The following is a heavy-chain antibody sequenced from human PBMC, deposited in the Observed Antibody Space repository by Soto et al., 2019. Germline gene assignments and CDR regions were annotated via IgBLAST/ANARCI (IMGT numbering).Heavy chain of an antibody. Sequence: QLQLQESGPGLVKPSETLSLTCTVSGGSISSSSYYWGWIRQPPGKGLEWIGSIYYSGSTYYNPSLQGRVPIALDTSKNQFSLKLRSVTAADPAVYYCARQTRDRSSSWYPGANYYYYYGMDVWGQGTTVTVSS. J-gene: IGHJ6*02. CDR1: GGSISSSSYY. CDR3: ARQTRDRSSSWYPGANYYYYYGMDV. D-gene: IGHD6-13*01. V-gene: IGHV4-39*01. CDR2: IYYSGST.